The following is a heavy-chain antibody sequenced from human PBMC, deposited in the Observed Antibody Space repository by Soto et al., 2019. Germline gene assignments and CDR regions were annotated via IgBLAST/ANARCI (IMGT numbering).Heavy chain of an antibody. D-gene: IGHD3-22*01. CDR1: GGSISSYY. V-gene: IGHV4-59*01. J-gene: IGHJ5*02. Sequence: SETLSLTCTVSGGSISSYYWSWIRQPPGKGLEWIGYIYYSGSTNYNPAPKSRVTISVDTSKNPFSLTLSSVTAADTAVYYWAGEYYYDSSGYARKQHNWFDPWGQGTLVTVSS. CDR2: IYYSGST. CDR3: AGEYYYDSSGYARKQHNWFDP.